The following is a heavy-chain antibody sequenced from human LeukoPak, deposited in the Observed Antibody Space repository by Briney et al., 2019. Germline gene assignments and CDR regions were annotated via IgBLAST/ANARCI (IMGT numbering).Heavy chain of an antibody. CDR2: INAGNGNT. Sequence: ASVKVSCKASGYTFTSYAMHWVRQAPGQRLEWMGWINAGNGNTKYSQEFQGRVTITRDTSASTAYMELSSLRSEDMAVYYCARVDSGYERHNVDWFDPWGQGTLVTVSS. J-gene: IGHJ5*02. CDR3: ARVDSGYERHNVDWFDP. CDR1: GYTFTSYA. V-gene: IGHV1-3*03. D-gene: IGHD5-12*01.